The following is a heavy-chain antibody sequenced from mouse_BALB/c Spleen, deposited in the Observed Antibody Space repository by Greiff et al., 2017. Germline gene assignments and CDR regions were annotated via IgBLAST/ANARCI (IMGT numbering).Heavy chain of an antibody. J-gene: IGHJ3*01. CDR3: ARHDSSGYWFAY. CDR2: ISSGGSYT. CDR1: GSTFSSYG. V-gene: IGHV5-6*01. D-gene: IGHD3-2*01. Sequence: EVMLVESGGDLVKPGGSLKLSCAASGSTFSSYGMSWVRQTPDKRLEWVATISSGGSYTYYPDSVKGRFTISRDNAKNTLYLQMSSLKSEDTAMYYCARHDSSGYWFAYWGQGTLVTVSA.